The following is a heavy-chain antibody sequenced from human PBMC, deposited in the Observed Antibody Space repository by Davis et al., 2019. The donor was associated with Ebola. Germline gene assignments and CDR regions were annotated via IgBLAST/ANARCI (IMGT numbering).Heavy chain of an antibody. CDR1: GYTFTSYE. V-gene: IGHV1-8*01. Sequence: AASVKVSCKASGYTFTSYEVNWVRQATGQGLEWMGWMNPNSGNTGYAQQFQGRVTMTRNTSISTAYMELSSLRSDDTAVYYCARGYCSGGSCYSMDYWGQGTLVTVSS. CDR3: ARGYCSGGSCYSMDY. J-gene: IGHJ4*02. CDR2: MNPNSGNT. D-gene: IGHD2-15*01.